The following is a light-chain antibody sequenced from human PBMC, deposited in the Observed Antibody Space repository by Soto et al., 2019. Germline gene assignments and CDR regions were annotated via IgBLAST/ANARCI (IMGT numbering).Light chain of an antibody. CDR3: QQYNNWPPWT. Sequence: EIVMTQSPATLSVSPGERATLSCRASQSVSSNLAWYQQKPCQAPRLLIFGASTRATGIPARFSGSGSGTEFTLTISSLQSEDLAVYYCQQYNNWPPWTVGQGTKVEIK. V-gene: IGKV3-15*01. CDR2: GAS. CDR1: QSVSSN. J-gene: IGKJ1*01.